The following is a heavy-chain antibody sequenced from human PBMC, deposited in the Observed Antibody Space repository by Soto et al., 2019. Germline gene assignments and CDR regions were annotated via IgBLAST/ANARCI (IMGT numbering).Heavy chain of an antibody. D-gene: IGHD3-9*01. Sequence: ASVKVSCKASGYTFTSYDINWVRQATGQGLEWMGWMNPNSGNTGYAQKFQGRVTMTRNTSISTAYMELSSLRSEDTAVYYCARGFRYYDILTGQYYYGMDVWGQGTKVTSP. V-gene: IGHV1-8*01. CDR3: ARGFRYYDILTGQYYYGMDV. J-gene: IGHJ6*02. CDR1: GYTFTSYD. CDR2: MNPNSGNT.